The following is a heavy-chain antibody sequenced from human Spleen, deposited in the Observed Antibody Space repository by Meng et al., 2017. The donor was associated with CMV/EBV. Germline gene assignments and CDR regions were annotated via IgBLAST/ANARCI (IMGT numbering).Heavy chain of an antibody. V-gene: IGHV3-53*01. CDR3: ARGYDFWSNYPTYGMDV. D-gene: IGHD3-3*01. CDR1: GFTFSSYT. J-gene: IGHJ6*02. Sequence: GESLKISCVVSGFTFSSYTMNWVRQAPGKGLEWVSVIHSGGITYYADSVKGRFTISRANSKNTVYLQMNSLRAEDTAVYYCARGYDFWSNYPTYGMDVWGQGTTVTVSS. CDR2: IHSGGIT.